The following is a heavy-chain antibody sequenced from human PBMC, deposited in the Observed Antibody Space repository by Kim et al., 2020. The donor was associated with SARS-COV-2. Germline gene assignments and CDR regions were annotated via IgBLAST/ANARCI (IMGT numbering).Heavy chain of an antibody. CDR2: GNPTSGGT. V-gene: IGHV1-2*02. D-gene: IGHD2-21*02. CDR3: ARGRGDWACGYFDI. Sequence: ASVKVSCKASGYTFDRYTFADYNMHWFRQAPGQGLEWMGWGNPTSGGTKFAQKFQGRVTMTGDTSISTAYMELSRLKSDDTAVYYCARGRGDWACGYFDIWGQGTMVPVSS. CDR1: GYTFDRYTFADYN. J-gene: IGHJ3*02.